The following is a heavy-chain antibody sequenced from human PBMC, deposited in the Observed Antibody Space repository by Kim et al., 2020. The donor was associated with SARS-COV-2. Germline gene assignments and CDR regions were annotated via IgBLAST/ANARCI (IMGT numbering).Heavy chain of an antibody. D-gene: IGHD5-12*01. Sequence: YTPSLKSRLTISVDTSKNQFARTLSSVTAADTAVYYCAGSGMVATYYFDYWGQGTLVTVSS. V-gene: IGHV4-39*06. CDR3: AGSGMVATYYFDY. J-gene: IGHJ4*02.